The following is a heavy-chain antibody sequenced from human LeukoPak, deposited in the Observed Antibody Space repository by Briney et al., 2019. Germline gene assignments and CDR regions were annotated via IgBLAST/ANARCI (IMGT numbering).Heavy chain of an antibody. CDR2: IYYSRST. V-gene: IGHV4-39*01. CDR1: GGSISSSGYY. CDR3: ARSRDGYNLLDY. D-gene: IGHD5-24*01. J-gene: IGHJ4*02. Sequence: PSETLSLTCTVSGGSISSSGYYWGWVRQPPGKGLEWIASIYYSRSTSYNPSLRSRVTISVGTSKNQFSLKLSSVTAADTALYYCARSRDGYNLLDYWGQGTLVTVSS.